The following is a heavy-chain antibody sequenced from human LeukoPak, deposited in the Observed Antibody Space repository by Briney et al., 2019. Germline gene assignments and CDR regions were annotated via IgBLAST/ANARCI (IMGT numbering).Heavy chain of an antibody. V-gene: IGHV3-64*04. D-gene: IGHD3-10*01. CDR1: GFTFSSYA. CDR3: ARSGWPYYFDY. J-gene: IGHJ4*02. Sequence: GGSLRLSCSASGFTFSSYAMHWVRQAPGKGLEYVSAISSNGGSTYYADSVKGRFTISRDNAKNTLYLQMNSLRAEDTAVYYCARSGWPYYFDYWGQGTLVTVSS. CDR2: ISSNGGST.